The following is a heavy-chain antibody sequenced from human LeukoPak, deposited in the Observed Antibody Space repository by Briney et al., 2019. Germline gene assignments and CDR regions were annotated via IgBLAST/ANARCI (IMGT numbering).Heavy chain of an antibody. D-gene: IGHD3-3*01. CDR3: ARRYDFWSVMDV. CDR1: GGSFSGYY. V-gene: IGHV4-34*01. CDR2: ISHGGST. J-gene: IGHJ6*02. Sequence: SETLSLTCADYGGSFSGYYWNWIRQPPGKGLEWIGEISHGGSTNYNPSLESRVTISIDVSKNQLSLTLNSLTAADTAVYYCARRYDFWSVMDVWGQGTTVTVSS.